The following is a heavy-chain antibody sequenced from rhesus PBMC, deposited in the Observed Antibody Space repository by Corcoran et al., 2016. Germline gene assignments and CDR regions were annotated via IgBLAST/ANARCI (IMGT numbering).Heavy chain of an antibody. CDR3: AIRYGDSSWTPSNRFDV. CDR1: GGSISDSYW. CDR2: IYGGSTST. D-gene: IGHD6-13*01. V-gene: IGHV4S10*01. Sequence: QVQLQESGPGVVKPSETLSLTCAVSGGSISDSYWWNWIRQLQGKGLEWIGNIYGGSTSTHYYPSRKSGVTISNEASTNPCSLRLSSVTAADTAVYYCAIRYGDSSWTPSNRFDVWGAGVLVTVSS. J-gene: IGHJ5-1*01.